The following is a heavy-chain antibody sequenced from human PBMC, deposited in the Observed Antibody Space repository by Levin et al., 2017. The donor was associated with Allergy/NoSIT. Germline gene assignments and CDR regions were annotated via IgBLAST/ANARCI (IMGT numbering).Heavy chain of an antibody. Sequence: GGSLRLSCTASGFTFGDYAMSWFRQAPGKGLEWVGFIRSKAYGGTTEYAASVKGRFTISRDDSKSIAYLQMNSLKTEDTAMYYCTRADYDILTGHLSNFDYWGQGTLVTVSS. CDR1: GFTFGDYA. CDR2: IRSKAYGGTT. CDR3: TRADYDILTGHLSNFDY. J-gene: IGHJ4*02. V-gene: IGHV3-49*03. D-gene: IGHD3-9*01.